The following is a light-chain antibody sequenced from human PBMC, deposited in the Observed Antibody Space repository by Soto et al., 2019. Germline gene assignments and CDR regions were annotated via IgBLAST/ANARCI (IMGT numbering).Light chain of an antibody. V-gene: IGKV3-20*01. CDR1: QSVSSSY. CDR3: QQYGSSPPRT. Sequence: EIVLTQSPGTLSLSPGERATLSCRASQSVSSSYLAWYQQKPGQAPRLLIYGASSRATGIPDRFSGSGSGTDFTLTISRLEPEDFAVYYCQQYGSSPPRTIGQGTKVEIK. J-gene: IGKJ1*01. CDR2: GAS.